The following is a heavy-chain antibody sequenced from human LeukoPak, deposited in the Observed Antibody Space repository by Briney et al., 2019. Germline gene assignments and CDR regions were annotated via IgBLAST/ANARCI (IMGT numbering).Heavy chain of an antibody. CDR1: GFTFSTYV. CDR3: AKDDTCIQLWYDY. V-gene: IGHV3-23*01. CDR2: ISGSGANT. D-gene: IGHD5-18*01. Sequence: PGGSLRLSCAASGFTFSTYVMTWGRQAPGKGLEWVSAISGSGANTYYAGSVKGRFTISRDNSKNTLYLQMSSLSPEDTAVYYCAKDDTCIQLWYDYWGQGTLVTVSS. J-gene: IGHJ4*02.